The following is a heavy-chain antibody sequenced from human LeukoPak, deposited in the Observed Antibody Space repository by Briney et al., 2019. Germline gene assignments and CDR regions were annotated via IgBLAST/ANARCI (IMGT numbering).Heavy chain of an antibody. CDR1: GGSISSYY. J-gene: IGHJ6*03. D-gene: IGHD6-6*01. V-gene: IGHV4-59*01. Sequence: SETLSLTCTVSGGSISSYYWSWIRQPPGKGLEWIGYIYCSGSTNYNPSLKSRVTISVDTSKNQFSLKLSSVTAADTAVYYCASFVRTYYMDVWGKGTTVTVSS. CDR2: IYCSGST. CDR3: ASFVRTYYMDV.